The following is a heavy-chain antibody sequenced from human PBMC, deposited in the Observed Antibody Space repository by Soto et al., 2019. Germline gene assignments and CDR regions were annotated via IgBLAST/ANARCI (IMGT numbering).Heavy chain of an antibody. J-gene: IGHJ5*02. V-gene: IGHV1-18*01. CDR2: ISAYNGNT. CDR1: GYTFTSYG. Sequence: QVQLVQSGAEVKKPGASVKVSCKASGYTFTSYGISWVRQAPGQGLEWMGWISAYNGNTNYAQKLQGRVTMTTDTSTSTAYLEGRGLRADDTAVYYCARDGRSSSWYVRFDPWGQGTLVTVSS. CDR3: ARDGRSSSWYVRFDP. D-gene: IGHD6-13*01.